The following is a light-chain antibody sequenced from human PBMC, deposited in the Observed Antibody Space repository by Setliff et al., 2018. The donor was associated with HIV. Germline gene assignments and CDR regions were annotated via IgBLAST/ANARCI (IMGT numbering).Light chain of an antibody. CDR1: SSDIGAYNY. CDR3: SSYAGSRTPYA. V-gene: IGLV2-14*03. CDR2: DVG. Sequence: QSALAQAASVSGSPGQSITISCTGTSSDIGAYNYVSWYQQHPGKAPKLLIYDVGKRPSGVSDRFSGSKSGNTASLAISGLQAEDEADYYCSSYAGSRTPYAFGPGTKVTVL. J-gene: IGLJ1*01.